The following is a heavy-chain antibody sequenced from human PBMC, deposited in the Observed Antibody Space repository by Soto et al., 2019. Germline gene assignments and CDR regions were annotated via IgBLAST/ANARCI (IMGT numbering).Heavy chain of an antibody. CDR2: INHSGST. V-gene: IGHV4-34*01. J-gene: IGHJ6*03. D-gene: IGHD6-6*01. CDR1: GGSFSGYY. CDR3: ARGNKQLAHYYYYYMDV. Sequence: SETLSLTCAVYGGSFSGYYWSWIRQPPGKGLEWIGEINHSGSTNYNPSLKSRVTISVDTSKNQFSLKLSSVTAADTAVYYCARGNKQLAHYYYYYMDVWGKGTTVTVSS.